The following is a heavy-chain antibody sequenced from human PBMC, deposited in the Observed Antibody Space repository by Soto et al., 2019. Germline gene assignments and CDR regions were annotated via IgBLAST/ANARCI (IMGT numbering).Heavy chain of an antibody. CDR2: IYYSGST. CDR1: GGSISGYY. D-gene: IGHD2-15*01. V-gene: IGHV4-59*08. J-gene: IGHJ6*02. Sequence: QVQLHESVPGRVKPSETLSLTCSVSGGSISGYYWSWIRPPPGKGLEWTGYIYYSGSTKYNPSLKSRVTTSVDTSKNQLSLKLSSVTAADTAVYYCARSHKTYYYAMDVWGQGTTVTVSS. CDR3: ARSHKTYYYAMDV.